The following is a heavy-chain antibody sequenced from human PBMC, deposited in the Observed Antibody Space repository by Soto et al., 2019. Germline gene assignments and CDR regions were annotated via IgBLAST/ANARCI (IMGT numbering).Heavy chain of an antibody. CDR2: IRNKANSYTT. J-gene: IGHJ4*01. Sequence: EVQLVESGGGLVQPGRSLRRSCAAFGFTFSDHYMDWVRQAPGKGLEWVGRIRNKANSYTTEYAASVKGRFTISSDDSKNSLFLQMNSLKTEDTAVYYCSRAGILTTPYYFDYWGQGTLVTVSS. CDR3: SRAGILTTPYYFDY. V-gene: IGHV3-72*01. D-gene: IGHD4-4*01. CDR1: GFTFSDHY.